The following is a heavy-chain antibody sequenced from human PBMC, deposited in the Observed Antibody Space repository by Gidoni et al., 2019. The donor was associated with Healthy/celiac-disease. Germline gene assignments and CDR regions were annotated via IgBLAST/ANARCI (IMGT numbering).Heavy chain of an antibody. CDR2: TYYRSKWYN. D-gene: IGHD6-13*01. Sequence: QVQLQQSGPGLVKPSQTLSLTCPISGDSVSSNSAAWNWIRQSPSRGLEWLGRTYYRSKWYNDDAVSVKSRITINPDTSKNQFSLQLNSVTPEDTAVYYCARADSSGYSSSWYSYDYWGQGTLVTVSS. J-gene: IGHJ4*02. CDR1: GDSVSSNSAA. CDR3: ARADSSGYSSSWYSYDY. V-gene: IGHV6-1*01.